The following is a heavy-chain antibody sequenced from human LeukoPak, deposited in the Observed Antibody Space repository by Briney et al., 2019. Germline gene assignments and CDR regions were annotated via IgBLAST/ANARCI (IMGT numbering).Heavy chain of an antibody. CDR1: VGSIRRGGYS. D-gene: IGHD5-24*01. CDR3: ARDLLVGMAPSGFDY. J-gene: IGHJ4*02. Sequence: SQTLSLTCTVSVGSIRRGGYSGTGFPRPPGKALGGIGNIYYSGSTYYNPSLKSRVTISVDTSKNQFSLKLSSVTAADTAVYYCARDLLVGMAPSGFDYWGQGTLVTVSS. CDR2: IYYSGST. V-gene: IGHV4-31*03.